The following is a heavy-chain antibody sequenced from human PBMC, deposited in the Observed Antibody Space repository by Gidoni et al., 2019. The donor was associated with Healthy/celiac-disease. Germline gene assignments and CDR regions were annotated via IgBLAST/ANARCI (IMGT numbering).Heavy chain of an antibody. J-gene: IGHJ4*02. V-gene: IGHV3-66*02. Sequence: EVQLVESGGGLGQPGGFLRPSCAASGFPVSSNYMSWVRQAPGKGLEWVSVIYSGGSTYYADSVKGRFTISRDNSKNTLYLQMNSLRAEDTAVYYCARDVPGAAAGNDDYWGQGTLVTVSS. CDR2: IYSGGST. D-gene: IGHD6-13*01. CDR1: GFPVSSNY. CDR3: ARDVPGAAAGNDDY.